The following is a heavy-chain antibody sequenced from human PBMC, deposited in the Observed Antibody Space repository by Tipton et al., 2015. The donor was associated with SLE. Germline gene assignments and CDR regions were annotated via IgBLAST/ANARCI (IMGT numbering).Heavy chain of an antibody. CDR3: ARSTAAGPEAFDI. Sequence: TLSLTCTVSGGSIRSHYWSWIRQPPGKGLEWIGYMYHSGSTKYNPSLKSRVTISLDTSKNQFSLKLSSVTAADTAVYYCARSTAAGPEAFDIWGQGTMVTVSS. CDR1: GGSIRSHY. CDR2: MYHSGST. J-gene: IGHJ3*02. D-gene: IGHD6-13*01. V-gene: IGHV4-59*11.